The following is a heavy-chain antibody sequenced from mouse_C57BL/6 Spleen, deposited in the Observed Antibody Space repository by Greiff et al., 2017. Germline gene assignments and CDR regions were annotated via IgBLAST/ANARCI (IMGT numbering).Heavy chain of an antibody. CDR2: IDPSDSYT. D-gene: IGHD1-1*01. V-gene: IGHV1-50*01. CDR3: ATYYGSSYDYAMDY. J-gene: IGHJ4*01. CDR1: GYTFTSYW. Sequence: QVQLKQPGAELVKPGASVKLSCKASGYTFTSYWMQWVKQRPGQGLEWIGEIDPSDSYTNYNQKFKGKATLTVDTSSSTAYMQLSSLTSEDSAVYYCATYYGSSYDYAMDYWGQGTSVTVSS.